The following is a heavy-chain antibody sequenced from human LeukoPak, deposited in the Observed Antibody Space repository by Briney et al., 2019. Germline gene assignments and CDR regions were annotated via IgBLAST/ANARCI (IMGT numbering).Heavy chain of an antibody. CDR1: GGSSSSNY. J-gene: IGHJ3*02. CDR3: ARVRSYTDAFDI. Sequence: SETLSLTCTVSGGSSSSNYWSWIRQPPGKGLEWIGYIYYSGSTNYNPSLKSRVTMSVDTSKNQFSLKLSSVTAADTAVYYCARVRSYTDAFDIWGQGTMVTVSS. CDR2: IYYSGST. D-gene: IGHD3-10*01. V-gene: IGHV4-59*12.